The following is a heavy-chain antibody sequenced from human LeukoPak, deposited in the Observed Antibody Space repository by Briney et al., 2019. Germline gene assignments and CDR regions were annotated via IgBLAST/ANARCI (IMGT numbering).Heavy chain of an antibody. CDR2: IYYSGST. CDR1: GGSISSYY. V-gene: IGHV4-59*01. J-gene: IGHJ4*02. D-gene: IGHD6-19*01. Sequence: TSETLSLTCTVSGGSISSYYWSWIRQPPGRGLEWIGYIYYSGSTNYNPSLKSRVTISVDTSKNQFSLKLSSVTAADTAVYYCARDLSSGWYYFDYWGQGTLVTVSS. CDR3: ARDLSSGWYYFDY.